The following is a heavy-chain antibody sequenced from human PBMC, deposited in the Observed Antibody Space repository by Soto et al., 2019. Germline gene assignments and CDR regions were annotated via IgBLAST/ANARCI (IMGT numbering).Heavy chain of an antibody. J-gene: IGHJ6*02. CDR2: ISGYNGNT. CDR1: GYTFTSYG. V-gene: IGHV1-18*04. Sequence: QVQLVQSGAEVKKPGASVKVSCKASGYTFTSYGVSWVRQAPGQGLEWMGWISGYNGNTNYAQKLQGRVTMTTDTSTSTGYLELRSLRSDYRAVYYCARAGKYYYGSGSPYYYGMDVWGQGITVTVSS. CDR3: ARAGKYYYGSGSPYYYGMDV. D-gene: IGHD3-10*01.